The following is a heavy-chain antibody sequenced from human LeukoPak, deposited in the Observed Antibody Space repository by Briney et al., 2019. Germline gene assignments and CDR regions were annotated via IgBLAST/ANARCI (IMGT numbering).Heavy chain of an antibody. CDR2: TYYRSKWYN. CDR1: GDVVSSNSAA. J-gene: IGHJ3*02. D-gene: IGHD6-6*01. Sequence: LSQTLSLTCALSGDVVSSNSAAWNWIRQSPSRGLEWLGRTYYRSKWYNDYAVSVKSRITINPDTSKNQFSLQLNPVTPEDTAVYYCARDLAAPVDAFDIWGQGTMVTVSS. V-gene: IGHV6-1*01. CDR3: ARDLAAPVDAFDI.